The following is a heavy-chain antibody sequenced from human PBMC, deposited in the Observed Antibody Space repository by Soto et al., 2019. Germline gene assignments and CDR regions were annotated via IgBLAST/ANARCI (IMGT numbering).Heavy chain of an antibody. V-gene: IGHV3-23*01. D-gene: IGHD2-15*01. CDR3: ARDLWWYLH. J-gene: IGHJ4*02. CDR2: ISAGSEGA. CDR1: GFTFSSHA. Sequence: EVQLLESGGGLVQPGGALRLSCAASGFTFSSHAMSWVRQAPGKGLEWISSISAGSEGAYYADSVRGRFTISRDNSNNTLCLQMNSLRAEDTAVYYCARDLWWYLHWGQGTLVTVSS.